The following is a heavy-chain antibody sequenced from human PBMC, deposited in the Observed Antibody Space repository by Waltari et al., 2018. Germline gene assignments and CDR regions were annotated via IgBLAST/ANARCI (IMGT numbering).Heavy chain of an antibody. CDR3: ARGLIYCSSGSCVGY. J-gene: IGHJ4*02. Sequence: QGQLQQWGAGLLKPSETLSLTCTVHGGSFTDYFWTWIRQAPGKGLEWIGESHHSGYTNYNPSLKSRVSISVDTSKREFSLKMTSVTAADTAMYYCARGLIYCSSGSCVGYWGQGTLVTVSS. D-gene: IGHD2-15*01. CDR2: SHHSGYT. V-gene: IGHV4-34*01. CDR1: GGSFTDYF.